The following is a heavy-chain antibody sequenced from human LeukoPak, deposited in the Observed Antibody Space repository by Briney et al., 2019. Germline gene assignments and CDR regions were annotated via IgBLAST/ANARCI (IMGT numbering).Heavy chain of an antibody. Sequence: SGGSLRLSCAASGFTFSSYEMNWVRQAPGKGLEWVSYIRSSGSTIYYADSVKGRFTISRDNAKNSLYLQMNSLRAEDTAVYYCASPRASSGYWYFDLWGRGTLVTVSS. CDR3: ASPRASSGYWYFDL. V-gene: IGHV3-48*03. CDR1: GFTFSSYE. CDR2: IRSSGSTI. J-gene: IGHJ2*01. D-gene: IGHD3-22*01.